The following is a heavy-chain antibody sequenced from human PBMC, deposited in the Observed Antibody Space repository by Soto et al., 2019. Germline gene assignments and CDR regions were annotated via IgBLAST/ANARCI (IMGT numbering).Heavy chain of an antibody. J-gene: IGHJ4*02. Sequence: SVKVSCKSTVGLFSSYPISWVRQAAGQGLEWMGGIIPVFQPAHYTQKFHGRVTITADESANTDYMELSSLRSEDTAIYYCARGGSGYTWLNEFWGQGTMVTVSS. CDR3: ARGGSGYTWLNEF. CDR2: IIPVFQPA. CDR1: VGLFSSYP. D-gene: IGHD3-22*01. V-gene: IGHV1-69*13.